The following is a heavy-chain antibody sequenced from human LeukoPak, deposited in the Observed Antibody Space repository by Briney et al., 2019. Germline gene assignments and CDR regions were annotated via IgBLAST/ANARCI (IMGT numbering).Heavy chain of an antibody. CDR1: GYTXTSYY. V-gene: IGHV1-46*01. CDR3: ARANYYDSSGYSLYYFDY. CDR2: INPSGGST. D-gene: IGHD3-22*01. J-gene: IGHJ4*02. Sequence: ASVKVSCKASGYTXTSYYMHWVRQAPGQGLEWMGIINPSGGSTSYAQKFQGRATMTRDTSTSTVYMELSSLRSEDTAVYYCARANYYDSSGYSLYYFDYWGQGTLVTVSS.